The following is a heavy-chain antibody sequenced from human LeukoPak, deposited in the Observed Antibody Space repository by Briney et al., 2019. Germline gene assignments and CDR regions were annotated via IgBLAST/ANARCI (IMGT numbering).Heavy chain of an antibody. Sequence: GGSLRLSCAASGFTFSSYAMHWVRQAPGKGLEWVAVISYDGSNKYYADSVKGRFTISRDNSKNTLYLQMNSLRAEDTAVYYCARDRRIAALRGSSDYWGQGTLVTVSS. D-gene: IGHD6-6*01. CDR3: ARDRRIAALRGSSDY. V-gene: IGHV3-30-3*01. CDR2: ISYDGSNK. J-gene: IGHJ4*02. CDR1: GFTFSSYA.